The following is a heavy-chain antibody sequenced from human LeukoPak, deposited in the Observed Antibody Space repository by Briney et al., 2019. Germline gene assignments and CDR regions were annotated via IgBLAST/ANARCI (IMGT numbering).Heavy chain of an antibody. J-gene: IGHJ3*02. Sequence: GAPVNVSCKASGYTFTGYYMHWVRQAPGQGLEWMGWITPNSGGTNYAQKFQGRVTMTSDTSISTAYMELSRLRSNDTAVYYCARVYRWLHPNDAFDIWGQGTMVTVSS. CDR2: ITPNSGGT. CDR3: ARVYRWLHPNDAFDI. D-gene: IGHD5-12*01. V-gene: IGHV1-2*02. CDR1: GYTFTGYY.